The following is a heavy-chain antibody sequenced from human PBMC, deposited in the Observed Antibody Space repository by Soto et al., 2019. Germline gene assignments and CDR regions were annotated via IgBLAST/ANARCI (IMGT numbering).Heavy chain of an antibody. CDR3: AKDVGYCSGGSCYGLRAFDI. J-gene: IGHJ3*02. CDR1: GFTFSSYA. CDR2: ISGSGGST. D-gene: IGHD2-15*01. V-gene: IGHV3-23*01. Sequence: GGSLRLSCAASGFTFSSYAMSWVRQAPGKGLEWVSAISGSGGSTYYADSVKGRFTISRDNSKNTLYLQMNSLRAEDTAVYYCAKDVGYCSGGSCYGLRAFDIWGQGTMVTVSS.